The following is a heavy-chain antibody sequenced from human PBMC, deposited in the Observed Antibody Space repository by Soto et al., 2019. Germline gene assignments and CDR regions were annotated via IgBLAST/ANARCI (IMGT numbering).Heavy chain of an antibody. J-gene: IGHJ5*01. Sequence: SETLSLTCNVSGGSISSGGYYWSWIRQHPGKGLEWIGYVYYSGSTNYNSSLKSRVTISVDTSKNQFSLKLSSVTAADTAVYYCAGRRRSLFDSWGQGTLVTVS. CDR2: VYYSGST. CDR3: AGRRRSLFDS. V-gene: IGHV4-61*08. CDR1: GGSISSGGYY.